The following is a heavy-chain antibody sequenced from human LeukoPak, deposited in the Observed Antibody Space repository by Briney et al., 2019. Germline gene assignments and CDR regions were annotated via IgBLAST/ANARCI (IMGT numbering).Heavy chain of an antibody. CDR3: ARGPYGSSGTPDAFDI. D-gene: IGHD3-10*01. CDR2: ISTGGDRT. V-gene: IGHV3-23*01. Sequence: GGSLRLSCAASGFTFSNFAMDWVRQPPGKGLEWLSAISTGGDRTYYADSVKGRFTISRDNSKNTLYLQMNSLRAEDTAVYYCARGPYGSSGTPDAFDIWGQGTMVTVSS. CDR1: GFTFSNFA. J-gene: IGHJ3*02.